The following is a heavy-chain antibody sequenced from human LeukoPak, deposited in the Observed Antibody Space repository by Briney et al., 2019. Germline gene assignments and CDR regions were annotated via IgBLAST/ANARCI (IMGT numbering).Heavy chain of an antibody. CDR1: GFTFSSYA. D-gene: IGHD3-10*01. V-gene: IGHV3-23*01. Sequence: GGSLRLSCAASGFTFSSYAMSWVRQAPGKGLEWVSAISGSGGSTYYADSVKGWFTISRDNSKNTLYLQMNSLRAEDTAVYYCASYMVRESFDYWGQGTLVTVSS. CDR2: ISGSGGST. J-gene: IGHJ4*02. CDR3: ASYMVRESFDY.